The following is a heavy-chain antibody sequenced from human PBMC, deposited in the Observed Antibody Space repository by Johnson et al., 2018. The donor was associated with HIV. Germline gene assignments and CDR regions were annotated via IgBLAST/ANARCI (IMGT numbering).Heavy chain of an antibody. V-gene: IGHV3-15*01. D-gene: IGHD4/OR15-4a*01. CDR3: HDYWNRQGFDI. J-gene: IGHJ3*02. Sequence: VQLVESGGGLVKPGGSLRLSCEASGFIFSNAWMNWVRQAPGKGPEWIGRIKSQADGGTVYYAASVEGRFSISRDDSKKTVFLQMDNLKTEDTGVYFCHDYWNRQGFDIWGQGTKVTVSS. CDR1: GFIFSNAW. CDR2: IKSQADGGTV.